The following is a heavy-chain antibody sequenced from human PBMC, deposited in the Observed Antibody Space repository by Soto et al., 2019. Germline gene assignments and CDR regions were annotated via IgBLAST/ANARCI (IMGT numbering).Heavy chain of an antibody. D-gene: IGHD5-12*01. J-gene: IGHJ4*02. V-gene: IGHV4-59*08. CDR3: ARSNAMGEYSGYDLWGDY. CDR1: GGSISSYY. Sequence: SETLSLTCTVSGGSISSYYWSWIRQPPGKGLEWIGYIYYSGSTNYNPSLKSRVTISVDTSKNQFSLKLSSVTAADTAVYYCARSNAMGEYSGYDLWGDYWGQGTLVTVSS. CDR2: IYYSGST.